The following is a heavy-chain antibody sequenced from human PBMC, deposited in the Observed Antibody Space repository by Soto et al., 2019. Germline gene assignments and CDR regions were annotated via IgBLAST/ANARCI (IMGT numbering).Heavy chain of an antibody. CDR1: GFTFSSYA. CDR3: AKAGSGWYQRGRIHYYYGMDV. CDR2: ISGSGGNT. Sequence: EVQLLESGGGLVQPGGSLRLSCAASGFTFSSYAMSWVRQAPGKGLEWVSGISGSGGNTYYADSVKGRFTISRDNSKNTLYLQMNRLRAEDTAVYYCAKAGSGWYQRGRIHYYYGMDVWGQGTTVTVSS. D-gene: IGHD6-19*01. V-gene: IGHV3-23*01. J-gene: IGHJ6*02.